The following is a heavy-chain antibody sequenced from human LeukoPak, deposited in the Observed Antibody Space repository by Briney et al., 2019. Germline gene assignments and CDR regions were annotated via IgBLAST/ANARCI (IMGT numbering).Heavy chain of an antibody. CDR3: ARRLVVVPSAMTGWFDP. V-gene: IGHV5-51*01. D-gene: IGHD2-2*01. CDR1: GYSFTSYW. J-gene: IGHJ5*02. Sequence: GESLKISCKGSGYSFTSYWIGWVRQMPGKGLEWMGIIYPGDSDTRYSPSFQGQVTISADKSISTAYLQWSSLKASDTAMYYCARRLVVVPSAMTGWFDPWGQGTLVTVSS. CDR2: IYPGDSDT.